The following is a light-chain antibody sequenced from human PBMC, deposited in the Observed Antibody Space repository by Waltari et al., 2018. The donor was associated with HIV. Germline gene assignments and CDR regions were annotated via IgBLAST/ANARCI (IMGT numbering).Light chain of an antibody. CDR3: QAWDSSTAWV. J-gene: IGLJ3*02. V-gene: IGLV3-1*01. CDR2: QDS. Sequence: SYELTQPPSVSVSPGQTASITCSGDKLGDKYACWYQQKPGQSPVLVMYQDSKRPSGFPGRFSCSNSVNTATLTISGTQAMDEAAYYCQAWDSSTAWVFGGGTKLTVL. CDR1: KLGDKY.